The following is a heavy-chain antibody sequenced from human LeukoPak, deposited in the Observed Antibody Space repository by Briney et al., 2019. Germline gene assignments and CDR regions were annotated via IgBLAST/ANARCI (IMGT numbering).Heavy chain of an antibody. D-gene: IGHD3-3*01. CDR2: IKQDGTEK. Sequence: GGSLRLSCAVSGFTFSSYVMTWVRQAPGKGLEWVANIKQDGTEKYYADSVKGRFTISRDNAKKSLYLQMNSLRAEDTAVYYCARDAEVGTLFGVLSRYNWFDPWGQGALVTVSS. CDR3: ARDAEVGTLFGVLSRYNWFDP. V-gene: IGHV3-7*01. J-gene: IGHJ5*02. CDR1: GFTFSSYV.